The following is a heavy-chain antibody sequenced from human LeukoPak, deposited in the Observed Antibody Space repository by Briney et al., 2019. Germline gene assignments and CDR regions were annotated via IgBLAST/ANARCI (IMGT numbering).Heavy chain of an antibody. CDR2: IKQDGSEK. CDR3: ANSVTAYSNFDY. Sequence: QPGGSLRLSCAASGFTFSSYWMSWVRQAPGKGLEWVANIKQDGSEKYYVDSVKGRFTISRDNAKNSLYLQMNSLRAEDTAAYYCANSVTAYSNFDYWGQGTLVTVSS. D-gene: IGHD2-21*02. V-gene: IGHV3-7*01. J-gene: IGHJ4*02. CDR1: GFTFSSYW.